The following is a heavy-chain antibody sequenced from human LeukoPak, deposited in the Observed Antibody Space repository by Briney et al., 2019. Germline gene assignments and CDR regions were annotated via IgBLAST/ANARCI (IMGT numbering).Heavy chain of an antibody. CDR3: AKDPHRIVGATTVNY. Sequence: PGASLRLSCAASGFTFSSYAMSWVRQAPGKGLECVSAISGSGGSTYYADSVKGRFTISRDNSKNTLYLQMNSLRAEDTAVYYCAKDPHRIVGATTVNYWGQGTLVTVSS. CDR2: ISGSGGST. V-gene: IGHV3-23*01. CDR1: GFTFSSYA. J-gene: IGHJ4*02. D-gene: IGHD1-26*01.